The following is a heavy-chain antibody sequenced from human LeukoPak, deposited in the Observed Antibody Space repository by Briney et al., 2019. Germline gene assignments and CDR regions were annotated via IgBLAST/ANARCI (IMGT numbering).Heavy chain of an antibody. CDR3: ALKGTWFGESRLY. CDR2: ISGSGGST. V-gene: IGHV3-23*01. Sequence: PGGSLRLSCAASGFTFSSYAMSWVRQVPGKGLEWVSAISGSGGSTYYADSVKGRFTISRDNSKNTLYLQMNSLRAEDTAVYYCALKGTWFGESRLYWGQGTLVTVSS. D-gene: IGHD3-10*01. CDR1: GFTFSSYA. J-gene: IGHJ4*02.